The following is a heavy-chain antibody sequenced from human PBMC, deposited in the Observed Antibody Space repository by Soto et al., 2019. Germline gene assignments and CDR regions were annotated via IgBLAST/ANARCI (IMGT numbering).Heavy chain of an antibody. V-gene: IGHV1-18*01. D-gene: IGHD6-13*01. Sequence: QVQLVQSGAEVRKPGASVNVSCKTSGYIFTNYGVAWVRQAPGQGLELVAWISGYNGYPKHTQKFQGRVTVTPDTTTRTGYMELRNLRSDDTAVYYCARASAGALYDFWGQGTRVTVSS. CDR1: GYIFTNYG. CDR3: ARASAGALYDF. J-gene: IGHJ4*02. CDR2: ISGYNGYP.